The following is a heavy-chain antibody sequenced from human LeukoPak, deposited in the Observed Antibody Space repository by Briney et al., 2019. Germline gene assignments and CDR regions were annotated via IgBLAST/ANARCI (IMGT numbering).Heavy chain of an antibody. CDR1: GGTFSSYA. CDR3: AKDVLSAVAGGFDY. Sequence: ASVKVSCKASGGTFSSYAISWVRQAPGQGLEWMGRIIPILGIANYAQKFQGRVTITADKSTSTAYMELSSLRAEDTALYYCAKDVLSAVAGGFDYWGQGTLVTVSS. D-gene: IGHD6-19*01. J-gene: IGHJ4*02. CDR2: IIPILGIA. V-gene: IGHV1-69*04.